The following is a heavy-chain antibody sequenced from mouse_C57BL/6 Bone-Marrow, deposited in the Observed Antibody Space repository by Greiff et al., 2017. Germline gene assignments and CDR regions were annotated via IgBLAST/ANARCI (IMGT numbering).Heavy chain of an antibody. V-gene: IGHV5-16*01. CDR3: ARDAPYSNYWYFDV. CDR2: INYDGSST. J-gene: IGHJ1*03. Sequence: EVQVVESEGGLVQPGSSMKLSCTASGFTFSDYYMAWVRQVPEKGLEWVANINYDGSSTYYLDSLKSRFIISRDNAKNILYLQMSSLKSEDTATYYCARDAPYSNYWYFDVWGTGTTVTVSS. CDR1: GFTFSDYY. D-gene: IGHD2-5*01.